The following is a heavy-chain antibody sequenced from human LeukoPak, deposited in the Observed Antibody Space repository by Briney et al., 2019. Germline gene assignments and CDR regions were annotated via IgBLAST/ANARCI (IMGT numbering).Heavy chain of an antibody. Sequence: PSETLSLTCTVSGGSISSYYWSWIRQSAGKGLEWIGRIYTNGSTNYNPSLKSRVTMSVDTSKNQFSLKLTSVTAADTAVYHCARDLVPALGTYRGFDPWGQGTLVSVSS. J-gene: IGHJ5*02. CDR1: GGSISSYY. V-gene: IGHV4-4*07. CDR2: IYTNGST. D-gene: IGHD2-2*01. CDR3: ARDLVPALGTYRGFDP.